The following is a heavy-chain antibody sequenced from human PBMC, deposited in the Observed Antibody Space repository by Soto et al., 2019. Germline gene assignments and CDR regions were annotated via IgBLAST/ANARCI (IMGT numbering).Heavy chain of an antibody. CDR2: ISGSGGST. CDR3: AKDLGAKDIVLVPAAFQH. Sequence: GGSLRLSCAASGFTFSSYAMSWVRQAPGKGLEWVSAISGSGGSTYYADSVKGRFTISRDNSKNTLYLQMNSLRAEDTAVYYCAKDLGAKDIVLVPAAFQHWGQGPLVTVSS. CDR1: GFTFSSYA. D-gene: IGHD2-2*01. J-gene: IGHJ1*01. V-gene: IGHV3-23*01.